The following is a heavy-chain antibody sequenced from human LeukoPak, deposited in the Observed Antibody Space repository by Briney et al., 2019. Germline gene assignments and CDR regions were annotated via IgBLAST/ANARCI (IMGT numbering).Heavy chain of an antibody. CDR1: GGSISSYY. J-gene: IGHJ4*02. V-gene: IGHV4-59*12. Sequence: PSETLSLTCTVSGGSISSYYWSWIRQPPGEGLEWTGYIYYSGGTYYNPSLKSRITISIDTSKNQFSLNLSSVTAADTAVYYCARIIVGATFDYWGQGTLVTVSS. D-gene: IGHD1-26*01. CDR3: ARIIVGATFDY. CDR2: IYYSGGT.